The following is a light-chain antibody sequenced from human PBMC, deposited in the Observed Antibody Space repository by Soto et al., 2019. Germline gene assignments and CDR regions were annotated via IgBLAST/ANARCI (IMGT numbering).Light chain of an antibody. CDR2: EVN. CDR3: YSYEGGRV. J-gene: IGLJ3*02. V-gene: IGLV2-23*02. CDR1: ISNVGSYNL. Sequence: QSALTQPASVSGSPGQSITISCTGTISNVGSYNLVSWCQQHPGKAPKLIIYEVNKRPSGVSNRFSGSKSGNTASLTILGLQTEDEADYYCYSYEGGRVFGGGTKLTVL.